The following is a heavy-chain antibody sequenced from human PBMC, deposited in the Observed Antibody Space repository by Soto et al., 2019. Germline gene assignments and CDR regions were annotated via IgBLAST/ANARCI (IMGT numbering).Heavy chain of an antibody. Sequence: SETLSLTCTVSGGSISSSSYYWGWIRQPPGKGLEWIGSIYYSGSTYYNPSLKSRVTISVDTSKNQFSLKLSSVTAADTAVYYCARRYYGSGSYYYYYYGMDVWGQGTTVTVSS. D-gene: IGHD3-10*01. V-gene: IGHV4-39*01. CDR1: GGSISSSSYY. J-gene: IGHJ6*02. CDR2: IYYSGST. CDR3: ARRYYGSGSYYYYYYGMDV.